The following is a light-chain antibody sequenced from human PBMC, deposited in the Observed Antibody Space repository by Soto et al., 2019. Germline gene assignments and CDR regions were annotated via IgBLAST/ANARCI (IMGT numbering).Light chain of an antibody. CDR2: SSS. Sequence: DVQMTQSPSAVSASVGDGVDIICRASQGISDYLAWFQQKPGKAPHRLIYSSSTLQTGVPSRFSGRRSGTEFTLTISNLQPEDVATYYCLQHNSFPRTFGGGTKVEIK. V-gene: IGKV1-17*03. CDR3: LQHNSFPRT. J-gene: IGKJ4*01. CDR1: QGISDY.